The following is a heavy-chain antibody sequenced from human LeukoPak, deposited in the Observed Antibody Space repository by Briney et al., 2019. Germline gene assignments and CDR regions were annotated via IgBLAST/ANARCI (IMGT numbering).Heavy chain of an antibody. Sequence: SQTLSLTCAVSAGSISSGGYSWSWIRQPPGKGLEWIGYIYHSGSTYYNPSLKSRVTISVDRSKNQFSLKLSSVTAADTAVYYCARAGPLRYFDWLLSYWYFDLWGRGTLVTVSS. CDR2: IYHSGST. CDR1: AGSISSGGYS. D-gene: IGHD3-9*01. J-gene: IGHJ2*01. CDR3: ARAGPLRYFDWLLSYWYFDL. V-gene: IGHV4-30-2*01.